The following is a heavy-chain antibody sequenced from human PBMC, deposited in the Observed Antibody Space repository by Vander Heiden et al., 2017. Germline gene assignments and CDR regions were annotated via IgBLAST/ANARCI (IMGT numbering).Heavy chain of an antibody. CDR1: GFSLRTSGMC. CDR2: IDWDDDK. J-gene: IGHJ6*02. Sequence: QVTLRESGPALVKPTQTLTLTCTFSGFSLRTSGMCVSWIRQPPGKALEWLALIDWDDDKYYSTSLKTRLTISKDTSKNQVVLTMTNMDPVDTATYYCARMNEAAASRGYYGMDVWGQGTTVTASS. CDR3: ARMNEAAASRGYYGMDV. D-gene: IGHD6-13*01. V-gene: IGHV2-70*01.